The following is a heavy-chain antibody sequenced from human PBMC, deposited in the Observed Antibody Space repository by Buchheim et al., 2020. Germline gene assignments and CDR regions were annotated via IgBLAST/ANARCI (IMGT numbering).Heavy chain of an antibody. Sequence: EVQLLESGGGLVQPGGSLRLSCAASGFTFSSYAMSWVRQAPGKGLEWVSAISGSGGSTYYADSVKGRFTISRDNSKNTPYLQMNSLRAEDTAVYYCAKDPGNWGSGSKTNKPYYFDYWGQGTL. D-gene: IGHD6-19*01. CDR3: AKDPGNWGSGSKTNKPYYFDY. CDR2: ISGSGGST. J-gene: IGHJ4*02. CDR1: GFTFSSYA. V-gene: IGHV3-23*01.